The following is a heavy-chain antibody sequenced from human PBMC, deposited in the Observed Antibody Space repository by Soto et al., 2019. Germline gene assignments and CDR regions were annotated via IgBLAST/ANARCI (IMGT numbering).Heavy chain of an antibody. J-gene: IGHJ5*02. CDR1: GCSLRTGGVG. V-gene: IGHV2-5*01. CDR3: AHKTKKMDSGDSAENWFDP. CDR2: IYWHDDK. D-gene: IGHD4-17*01. Sequence: CGPTRVIPPPARALTCTFSGCSLRTGGVGVGWIRQNPGRALEWLALIYWHDDKRYSPSLKSRLTITKDTSKNQVVLTMTNMDPVDTATYYCAHKTKKMDSGDSAENWFDPSGQGTMVTVSS.